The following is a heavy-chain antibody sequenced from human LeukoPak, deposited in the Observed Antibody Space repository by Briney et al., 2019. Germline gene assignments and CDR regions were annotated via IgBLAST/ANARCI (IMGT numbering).Heavy chain of an antibody. CDR2: IQSKTDGGTT. J-gene: IGHJ4*02. V-gene: IGHV3-15*01. D-gene: IGHD3-10*01. CDR3: ARDDSDSNYYGSGSYESFDY. CDR1: GFTFSNAW. Sequence: GGSLRLSCAASGFTFSNAWMSWVRQAPGKGLEWVGRIQSKTDGGTTDYAAPVKGRFTISRDDSKNTLYLQMNSLRAEDTAVYYCARDDSDSNYYGSGSYESFDYWGQGTLVTVSS.